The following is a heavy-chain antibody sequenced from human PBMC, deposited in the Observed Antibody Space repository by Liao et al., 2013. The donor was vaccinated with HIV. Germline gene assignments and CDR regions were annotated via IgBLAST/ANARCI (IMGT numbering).Heavy chain of an antibody. D-gene: IGHD1-14*01. J-gene: IGHJ6*03. CDR2: IYYSGST. CDR1: GGSISSSSYY. V-gene: IGHV4-39*07. CDR3: ASESRYYYYMDV. Sequence: QLQLQESGPGLVKPSETLSLTCTVSGGSISSSSYYWGWIRQPPGKGLEWIGSIYYSGSTYYNPSLRSRVTISVDTSKNQFSLKLISVTAADTAFYYCASESRYYYYMDVWGKGTTVTVSS.